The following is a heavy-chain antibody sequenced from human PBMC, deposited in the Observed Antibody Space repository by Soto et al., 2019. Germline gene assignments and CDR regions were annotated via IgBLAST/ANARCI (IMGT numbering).Heavy chain of an antibody. V-gene: IGHV4-39*01. D-gene: IGHD3-22*01. CDR3: ATDLYYYETTVFYFFLPLDY. J-gene: IGHJ4*02. Sequence: PSETLSLTCAVSGGSISSTTYYWGWIRQPPGKGLEWIGTISYSGATYYNPSLKSRVTISVDTSNNQLFLKLTSVTAADTAVYYCATDLYYYETTVFYFFLPLDYWGQGALVTVSS. CDR2: ISYSGAT. CDR1: GGSISSTTYY.